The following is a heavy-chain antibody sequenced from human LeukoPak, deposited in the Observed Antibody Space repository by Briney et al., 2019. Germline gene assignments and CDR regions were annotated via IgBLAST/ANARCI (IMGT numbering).Heavy chain of an antibody. CDR3: ARDLRSNWGFVEDAFDI. V-gene: IGHV1-18*01. Sequence: WASVKVSCKASGYTFTSYGISWVRQAPGQGLEWMGWISAYNGNTNYAQKLQGRVTMTTDTSTSTAYMELRSLRSDDTAVYYCARDLRSNWGFVEDAFDIWGQGTMVTVSS. J-gene: IGHJ3*02. CDR2: ISAYNGNT. CDR1: GYTFTSYG. D-gene: IGHD7-27*01.